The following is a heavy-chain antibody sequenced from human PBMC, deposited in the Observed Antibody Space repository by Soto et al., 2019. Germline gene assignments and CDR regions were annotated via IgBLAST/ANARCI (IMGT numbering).Heavy chain of an antibody. Sequence: PSETLSLTCTVSGGSISSYYWSWIRQPAGKGLEWIGRIYTSGSTNYNPSLKSRVTTSVDTSKNQFSLKLSSVTAADTAVYYCARDEYSSGFDWFDPWGQGTLVTVSS. CDR2: IYTSGST. CDR3: ARDEYSSGFDWFDP. CDR1: GGSISSYY. D-gene: IGHD6-19*01. V-gene: IGHV4-4*07. J-gene: IGHJ5*02.